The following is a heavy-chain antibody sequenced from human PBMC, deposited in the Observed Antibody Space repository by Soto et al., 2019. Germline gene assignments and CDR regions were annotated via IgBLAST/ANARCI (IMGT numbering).Heavy chain of an antibody. Sequence: SGPTLVNPTQTLTLTCTFSGFSLSTSGVIVGGIRQPPGRALEWLALIYWNDDKRYSPSLRTRLTITKDTSKNQVVLRMTNMDHVDTATYYCAHRLSTGSSYSWFDPWGQGTQLTVST. D-gene: IGHD2-2*01. CDR2: IYWNDDK. J-gene: IGHJ5*02. V-gene: IGHV2-5*01. CDR3: AHRLSTGSSYSWFDP. CDR1: GFSLSTSGVI.